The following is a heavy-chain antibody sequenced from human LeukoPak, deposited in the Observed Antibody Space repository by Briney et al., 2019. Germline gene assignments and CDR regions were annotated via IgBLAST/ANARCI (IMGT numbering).Heavy chain of an antibody. Sequence: ASVKVSCKASGYTFTGYYMHWVRQAPGQGLEWMGWINPNSGGTNYAQKFQGRVTMTRDTSISTAYMELSRLRSDDTAVYYCVRVSIVVVPAAWFDPWGQGTLVTVSS. CDR2: INPNSGGT. CDR3: VRVSIVVVPAAWFDP. V-gene: IGHV1-2*02. CDR1: GYTFTGYY. D-gene: IGHD2-2*01. J-gene: IGHJ5*02.